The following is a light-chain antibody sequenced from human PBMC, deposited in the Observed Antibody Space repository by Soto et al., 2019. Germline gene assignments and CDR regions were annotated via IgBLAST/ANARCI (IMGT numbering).Light chain of an antibody. Sequence: QSVLPQPPSASGSPGQSVTISCTGTSSDIGGYNFVSWYQQHPGEAPKLMIYEVSKRPSGVPDRFSGSKSGNTASLTVSGLQAEDEADYYCSSYAGSNILFGTGTKVTVL. V-gene: IGLV2-8*01. J-gene: IGLJ1*01. CDR3: SSYAGSNIL. CDR2: EVS. CDR1: SSDIGGYNF.